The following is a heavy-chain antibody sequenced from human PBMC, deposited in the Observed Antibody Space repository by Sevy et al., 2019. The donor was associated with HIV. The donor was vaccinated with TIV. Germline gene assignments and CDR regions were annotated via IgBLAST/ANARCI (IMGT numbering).Heavy chain of an antibody. V-gene: IGHV3-23*01. CDR2: ISGSGGSA. Sequence: GGSLRLSCAASGFPFSSYAMSWVRQAPGKGLEWVSTISGSGGSAYYADSVKGRFTISRDNSKNTLFLQMLSLRAEDTAVYYCAKGLRGTTTNNWFDPWGQGTLVTVSS. CDR1: GFPFSSYA. J-gene: IGHJ5*02. CDR3: AKGLRGTTTNNWFDP. D-gene: IGHD4-17*01.